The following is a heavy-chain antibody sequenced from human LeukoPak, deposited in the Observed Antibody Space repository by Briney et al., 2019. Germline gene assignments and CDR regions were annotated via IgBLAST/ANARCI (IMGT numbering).Heavy chain of an antibody. Sequence: SDTLSLTCTVSGGSISGYYRHWIRQPAGKGLEWIGRAHTSETTVYNPSLRSRVTMSVDTSNNHFSLNLTSVTAADTAVYYCARGYRISEIRFFEWLLDYWGQGYLVTVSS. CDR1: GGSISGYY. V-gene: IGHV4-4*07. CDR2: AHTSETT. D-gene: IGHD3-3*01. CDR3: ARGYRISEIRFFEWLLDY. J-gene: IGHJ4*02.